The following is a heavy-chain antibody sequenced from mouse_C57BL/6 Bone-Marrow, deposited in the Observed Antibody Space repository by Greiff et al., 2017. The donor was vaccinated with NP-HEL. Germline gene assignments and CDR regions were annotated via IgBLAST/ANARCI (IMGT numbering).Heavy chain of an antibody. V-gene: IGHV1-80*01. CDR2: IYPGDGDT. J-gene: IGHJ2*01. Sequence: VKLMESGAELVKPGASVKISCKASGYAFSSYWMNWVKQRPGKGLEWIGQIYPGDGDTNYNGKFKGKATLTADKSSSTAYMQLSSLTSEDSAVYFCARRDYGSSLDYWGQGTTLTVSS. CDR3: ARRDYGSSLDY. D-gene: IGHD1-1*01. CDR1: GYAFSSYW.